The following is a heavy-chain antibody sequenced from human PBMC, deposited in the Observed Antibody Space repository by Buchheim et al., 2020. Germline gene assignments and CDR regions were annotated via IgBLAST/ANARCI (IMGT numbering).Heavy chain of an antibody. Sequence: QVQLQQWGAGLLKPSETLSLTCAVSGGSFSGYYWSWIRQPPGKGLEWIGEINHSGSTNYNPSLKSRVTISVDTSKNQFSLKLSSVTAADTAVYYCARGRDYDGSSDYWGQGTL. D-gene: IGHD3-22*01. CDR2: INHSGST. V-gene: IGHV4-34*01. J-gene: IGHJ4*02. CDR1: GGSFSGYY. CDR3: ARGRDYDGSSDY.